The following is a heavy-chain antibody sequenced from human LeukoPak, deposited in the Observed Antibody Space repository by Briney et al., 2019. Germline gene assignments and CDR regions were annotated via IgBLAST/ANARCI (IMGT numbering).Heavy chain of an antibody. J-gene: IGHJ1*01. V-gene: IGHV4-59*01. CDR1: GGSITNYY. Sequence: SETLSLTCTVSGGSITNYYCSWIRQSPGKGLEWIGYIHSSGNTNYNPSLKSRATISGDTSKNQFSLRLTFVTPADTAKYFCTVGGTWDAVLEHWGQGSPVTVSS. CDR2: IHSSGNT. CDR3: TVGGTWDAVLEH. D-gene: IGHD1-26*01.